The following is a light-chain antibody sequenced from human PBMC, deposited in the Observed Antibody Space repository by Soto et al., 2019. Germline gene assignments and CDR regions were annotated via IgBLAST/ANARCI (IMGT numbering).Light chain of an antibody. J-gene: IGKJ4*01. V-gene: IGKV3D-15*01. CDR2: GAS. CDR3: QQYNNWPLT. CDR1: QSVSSS. Sequence: EIVMTQSPSTLSVSPGERATLSCRASQSVSSSLAWYQQKPGQAPRLLIYGASTRATGIPARFSGSGSGTEFTLTISSPQSEDFAVYYCQQYNNWPLTFGGGTKVDIK.